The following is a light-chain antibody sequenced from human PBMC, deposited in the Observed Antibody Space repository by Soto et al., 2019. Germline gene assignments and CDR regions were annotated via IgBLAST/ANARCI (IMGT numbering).Light chain of an antibody. J-gene: IGKJ1*01. CDR3: QQYGNSPHRT. CDR2: GAS. Sequence: ELVLTQSPGTLSLSPGARATLSCRATQSVTSNYLAWYQQRPGQAPRLLIYGASTRATGSPDRFSGSGSVTDFTLTISRLEPEDVAVYYCQQYGNSPHRTFGQGTRVEMK. CDR1: QSVTSNY. V-gene: IGKV3-20*01.